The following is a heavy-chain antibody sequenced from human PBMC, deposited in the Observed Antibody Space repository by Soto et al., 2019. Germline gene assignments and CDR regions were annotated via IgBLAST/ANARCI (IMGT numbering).Heavy chain of an antibody. Sequence: QVQLVESGGGVVQPGRSLRLSCAASGFTFSNYGMHWVRQAPGKGLEWVAVISYDGSNKYYADSVKGRFSISRDNSKNTLYLQMNSLRPEDTAVYYCARGKYYFDFWGQGTLVTVPS. J-gene: IGHJ4*02. CDR3: ARGKYYFDF. CDR2: ISYDGSNK. V-gene: IGHV3-30*03. CDR1: GFTFSNYG.